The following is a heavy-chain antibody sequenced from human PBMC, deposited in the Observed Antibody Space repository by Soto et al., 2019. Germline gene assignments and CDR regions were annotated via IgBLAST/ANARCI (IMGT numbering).Heavy chain of an antibody. Sequence: SETLSLTCAVYGGSFSGYYWSWIRQPPGKGLEWIGEINHSGSTNYNPSLKSRVTISVDTSKNQFSLKLSSVTAADTAVYYCARRGPTLGYCSGGSCYSYYYYYMDVWGKGTTVTVSS. D-gene: IGHD2-15*01. V-gene: IGHV4-34*01. CDR3: ARRGPTLGYCSGGSCYSYYYYYMDV. CDR2: INHSGST. CDR1: GGSFSGYY. J-gene: IGHJ6*03.